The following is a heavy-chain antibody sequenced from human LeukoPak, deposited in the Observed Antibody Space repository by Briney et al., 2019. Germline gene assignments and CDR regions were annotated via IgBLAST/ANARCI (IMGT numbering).Heavy chain of an antibody. J-gene: IGHJ6*02. Sequence: SETLSLTCTVSGGSISSYYWSWIRQPPGKGLEWIGYIYYSGSTNYNPSLKSRVTISVDTSKNQFSLKLSSVTAADTAVYYCARGIAVAGTIYYYGMDVWGQGTTVTVSS. CDR1: GGSISSYY. CDR3: ARGIAVAGTIYYYGMDV. V-gene: IGHV4-59*12. D-gene: IGHD6-19*01. CDR2: IYYSGST.